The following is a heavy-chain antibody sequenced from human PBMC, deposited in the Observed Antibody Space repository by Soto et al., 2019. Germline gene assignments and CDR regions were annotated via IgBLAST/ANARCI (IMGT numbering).Heavy chain of an antibody. V-gene: IGHV4-4*07. Sequence: LSLTCTVSGGSISSYYWSWIRQPAGKGLEWIGRIYTSGSTNYIPSLKSRVTMSVDTSKNQFSLKLSSVTAADTAVYYCARTGQTYYYYGMDVWGQGTTVTVSS. CDR1: GGSISSYY. CDR3: ARTGQTYYYYGMDV. CDR2: IYTSGST. J-gene: IGHJ6*02.